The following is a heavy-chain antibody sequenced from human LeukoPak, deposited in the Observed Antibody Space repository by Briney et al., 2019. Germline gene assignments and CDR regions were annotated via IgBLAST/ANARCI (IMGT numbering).Heavy chain of an antibody. Sequence: ASVKVSCKASGYTFTNYYIHWARQAPGQGLEWMGVINPSGGSTTYAQRFQGRVTMTRYMSTSTVFMELTSLRSEDTAVYYCARDLSRYDNSGYAYWGQGTLVTVSS. J-gene: IGHJ4*02. CDR1: GYTFTNYY. V-gene: IGHV1-46*01. D-gene: IGHD3-22*01. CDR3: ARDLSRYDNSGYAY. CDR2: INPSGGST.